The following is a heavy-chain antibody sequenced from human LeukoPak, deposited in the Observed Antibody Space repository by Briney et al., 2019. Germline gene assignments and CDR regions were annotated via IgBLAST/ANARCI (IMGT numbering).Heavy chain of an antibody. J-gene: IGHJ6*03. D-gene: IGHD4-23*01. CDR2: ICSSGSTI. CDR3: ARDGDTVLTRGYYYYMDV. CDR1: GFTFSTYE. V-gene: IGHV3-48*03. Sequence: PGGSLRLSCEASGFTFSTYEMNWVRQTPGKGLEWVSCICSSGSTIYYADSVKGRFTISRDNGKNSLYLHMNSLRAEDTALYYCARDGDTVLTRGYYYYMDVWGKGTTVTVSS.